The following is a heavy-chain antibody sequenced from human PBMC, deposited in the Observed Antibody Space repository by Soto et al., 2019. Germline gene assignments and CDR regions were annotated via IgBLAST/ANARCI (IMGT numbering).Heavy chain of an antibody. CDR2: ISYDGSNK. CDR3: ARFWDS. Sequence: GGSLRLSCAPSGFTFSSYGMHWVRQAPGKGLEWVAVISYDGSNKYYADSVKGRFTISRDNAKNSLYLQMNSLRDEDTAVYYCARFWDSWGQGTLVTVSS. J-gene: IGHJ4*02. V-gene: IGHV3-30*03. D-gene: IGHD3-3*01. CDR1: GFTFSSYG.